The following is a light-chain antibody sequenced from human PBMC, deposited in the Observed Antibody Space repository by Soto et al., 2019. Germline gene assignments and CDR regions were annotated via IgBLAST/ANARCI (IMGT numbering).Light chain of an antibody. CDR3: QQRTRLPMT. V-gene: IGKV3-11*01. CDR1: QNLHSF. Sequence: EFRQFQAPLSVSPGERVNLSCRASQNLHSFLNWYQQRPGKAPRPLIYDGSNRDAGVPDRISGDGSGTDYTLSINSLEPEDFAVYYCQQRTRLPMTFGQGTRLEIK. CDR2: DGS. J-gene: IGKJ5*01.